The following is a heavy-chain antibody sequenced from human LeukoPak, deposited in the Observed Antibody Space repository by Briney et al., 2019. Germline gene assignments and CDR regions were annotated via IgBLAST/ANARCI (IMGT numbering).Heavy chain of an antibody. V-gene: IGHV3-30*18. Sequence: PGGSLRLSCAASGFTFSSYAMHWVRQAPGKGLEWVAVISYDGSNKYYADSVKGRFTISRDNSNNTLYLQMNSLRAEDTAVYYCAKIMTTVTSYFDYWGQGTLVTVSS. CDR1: GFTFSSYA. CDR2: ISYDGSNK. CDR3: AKIMTTVTSYFDY. J-gene: IGHJ4*02. D-gene: IGHD4-17*01.